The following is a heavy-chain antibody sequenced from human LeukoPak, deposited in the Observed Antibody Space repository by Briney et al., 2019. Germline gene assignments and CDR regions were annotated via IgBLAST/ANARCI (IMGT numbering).Heavy chain of an antibody. Sequence: NPGGSLRLSCAASGFTFGLYSMTWVRQAPGKGLEWVSLIDSISNFMNYADSVKGRFTISRDNAKKSLYLQMNSLRAEDMALYYCAKALGIQLWFLPDYWGQGTLVTVSS. J-gene: IGHJ4*02. CDR3: AKALGIQLWFLPDY. CDR1: GFTFGLYS. V-gene: IGHV3-21*04. CDR2: IDSISNFM. D-gene: IGHD5-18*01.